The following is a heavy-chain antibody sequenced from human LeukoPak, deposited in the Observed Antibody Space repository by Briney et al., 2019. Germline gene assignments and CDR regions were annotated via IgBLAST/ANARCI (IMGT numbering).Heavy chain of an antibody. Sequence: PGGSLRLSCAASGFTFSSYWMSWVRQAPGKGLEWVANIKEDGRQKYYVGSVKGRFTISRDNAKNSLYLQMNSLRAEDTALYYCAKLILTGYFGFDYWGQGTLVTVSS. CDR1: GFTFSSYW. D-gene: IGHD3-9*01. V-gene: IGHV3-7*01. CDR2: IKEDGRQK. CDR3: AKLILTGYFGFDY. J-gene: IGHJ4*02.